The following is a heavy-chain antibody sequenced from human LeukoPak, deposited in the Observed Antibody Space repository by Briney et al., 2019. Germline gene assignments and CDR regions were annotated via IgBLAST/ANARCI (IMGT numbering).Heavy chain of an antibody. Sequence: ASVKVSCKVSGYTLTELSMHWVRQAPGKGLEWMGGFDPEDGETIYAQKFQGRVTMTEDTSTDTAYMELSSLRSEDTAVYYCATTIVVVAAATRTDAFDIWGQGTMVTVSS. CDR1: GYTLTELS. CDR2: FDPEDGET. J-gene: IGHJ3*02. D-gene: IGHD2-15*01. V-gene: IGHV1-24*01. CDR3: ATTIVVVAAATRTDAFDI.